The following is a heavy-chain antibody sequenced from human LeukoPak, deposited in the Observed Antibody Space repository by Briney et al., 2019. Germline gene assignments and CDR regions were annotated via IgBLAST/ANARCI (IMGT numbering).Heavy chain of an antibody. J-gene: IGHJ4*02. D-gene: IGHD3-10*01. CDR1: GDSISSSNW. V-gene: IGHV4-4*02. CDR2: IYRSGST. CDR3: ATSGTWANDY. Sequence: SETLSLTCAVSGDSISSSNWWSWVRQPPGKGLEWIGEIYRSGSTNYNPSLKSRVTISVDKSKNQFSLKLSSVIAADTAVYYCATSGTWANDYWGQGTLVTVSS.